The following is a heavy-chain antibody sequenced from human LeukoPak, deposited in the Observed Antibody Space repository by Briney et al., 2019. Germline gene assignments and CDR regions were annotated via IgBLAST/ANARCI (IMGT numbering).Heavy chain of an antibody. CDR1: GFTFSSYG. CDR3: AKEQVAAAGTFDY. D-gene: IGHD6-13*01. CDR2: IWYDGSNK. Sequence: AGGSLRLSCAASGFTFSSYGMHWVRQAPGKGLEWVAVIWYDGSNKYYADSVKGRFIISRDAAKNSLYLQMNNLRAGDTAVYYCAKEQVAAAGTFDYWGQGTLVTVSS. V-gene: IGHV3-33*06. J-gene: IGHJ4*02.